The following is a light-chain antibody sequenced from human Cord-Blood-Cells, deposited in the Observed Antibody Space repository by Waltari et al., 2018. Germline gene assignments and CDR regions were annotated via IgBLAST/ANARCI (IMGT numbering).Light chain of an antibody. CDR3: GTWYSSLSAGV. Sequence: SVLTQPPSVSAAPGQKVTISCSGSSSNIGNNYVSWYQQLPGTAPKLLIYDNKKRPSGIPDRFSGSKSGTSATLGITGLQTGDEADYYCGTWYSSLSAGVFGGGTKLTVL. J-gene: IGLJ3*02. CDR1: SSNIGNNY. CDR2: DNK. V-gene: IGLV1-51*01.